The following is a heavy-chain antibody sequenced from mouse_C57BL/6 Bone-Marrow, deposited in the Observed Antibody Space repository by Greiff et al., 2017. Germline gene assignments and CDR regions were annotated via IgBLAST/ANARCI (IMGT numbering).Heavy chain of an antibody. D-gene: IGHD2-4*01. CDR2: IDPSDSET. CDR1: GYTFTSYW. V-gene: IGHV1-52*01. Sequence: VQLQQPGAELVRPGSSVKLSCKASGYTFTSYWMHWVKQRPIQGLEWIGNIDPSDSETHYNQKFKDKATLTVDKSSSTAYMQRSSLTSEDSAVYYCAREGIYYDYDDGVAYWGQGTLVTVSA. J-gene: IGHJ3*01. CDR3: AREGIYYDYDDGVAY.